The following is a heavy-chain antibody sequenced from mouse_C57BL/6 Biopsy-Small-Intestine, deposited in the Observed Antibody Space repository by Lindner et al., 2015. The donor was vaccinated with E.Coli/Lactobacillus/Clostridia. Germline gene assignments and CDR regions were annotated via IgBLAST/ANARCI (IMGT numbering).Heavy chain of an antibody. Sequence: SVKVSCKISGFTFTESSRHWVRQAPGKGLEWMGAFDPDDGETIFAQKFHGRLIMTEDTSTDTAYMELSSLTSEDTAVYYCATGLTYNKLSALDSWGQGTLVTVSS. D-gene: IGHD1-3*01. J-gene: IGHJ4*01. CDR2: FDPDDGET. CDR1: GFTFTESS. CDR3: ATGLTYNKLSALDS. V-gene: IGHV1-59*01.